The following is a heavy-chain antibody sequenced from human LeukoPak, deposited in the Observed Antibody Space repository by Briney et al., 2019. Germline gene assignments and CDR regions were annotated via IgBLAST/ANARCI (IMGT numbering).Heavy chain of an antibody. Sequence: GGSLRLSCAASGFTFSSYEMNWVRQAPGKGLEGVSYISSSGSTIYYADSVKGRFTISRDNARNSLYLQMNSLRAEDTAVYYCARVSGGSCGDVWGKGTTVTISS. CDR2: ISSSGSTI. J-gene: IGHJ6*04. D-gene: IGHD2-15*01. CDR3: ARVSGGSCGDV. V-gene: IGHV3-48*03. CDR1: GFTFSSYE.